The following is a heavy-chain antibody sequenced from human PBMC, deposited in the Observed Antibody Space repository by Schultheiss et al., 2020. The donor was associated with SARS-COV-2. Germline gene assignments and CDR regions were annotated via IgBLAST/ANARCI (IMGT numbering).Heavy chain of an antibody. CDR2: INPNSGNT. CDR3: ARAGWELRFDP. Sequence: ASVKVSCKASGYTFTGYYMHWVRQAPGQGLEWMGWINPNSGNTGYAQKFQGRVTMTRNTSISTAYMELSSLRSEDTAVYYCARAGWELRFDPWGQGTLVTVSS. D-gene: IGHD1-26*01. CDR1: GYTFTGYY. J-gene: IGHJ5*02. V-gene: IGHV1-8*02.